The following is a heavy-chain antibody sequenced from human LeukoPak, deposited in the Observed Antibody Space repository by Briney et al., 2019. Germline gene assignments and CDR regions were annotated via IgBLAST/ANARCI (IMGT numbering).Heavy chain of an antibody. CDR3: IRNVPDWNYAMDV. CDR1: GFTFGNYA. J-gene: IGHJ6*02. Sequence: GGSLRLSCTASGFTFGNYALTWVRQAPGKGLEWLSFIRSKAYGGTTEYAASVKGRFSISRDDSQSIAYLQMSSLKTEDTAAYYCIRNVPDWNYAMDVWGHGTTVTVSS. CDR2: IRSKAYGGTT. V-gene: IGHV3-49*04. D-gene: IGHD3/OR15-3a*01.